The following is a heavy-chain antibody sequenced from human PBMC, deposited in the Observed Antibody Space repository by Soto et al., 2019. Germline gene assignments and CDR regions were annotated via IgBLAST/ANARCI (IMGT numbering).Heavy chain of an antibody. Sequence: ISCKGSGYSFTSYWIGWVRQMPGKGLEWMGIIYPGDSDTRYSPSFQGRFTISRDNAKNSLYLQMNSLRDEDTAVYYCARALFITVTPHWFDPWGQGTLVTVSS. CDR1: GYSFTSYW. D-gene: IGHD4-4*01. CDR2: IYPGDSDT. V-gene: IGHV5-51*01. CDR3: ARALFITVTPHWFDP. J-gene: IGHJ5*02.